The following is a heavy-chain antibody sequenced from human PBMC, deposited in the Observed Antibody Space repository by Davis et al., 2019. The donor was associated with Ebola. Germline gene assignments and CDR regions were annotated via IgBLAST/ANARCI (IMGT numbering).Heavy chain of an antibody. Sequence: MPSETLSLTCTVSGGSISSYYWSWIRQTPGKGLEWSGYIYYSGSTKYNPSLKNRVTISVDRSKNQFSLKLSSVTAADTAVYYCATRGPLVQFDPWGQGTLVTVSS. D-gene: IGHD6-6*01. J-gene: IGHJ5*02. CDR1: GGSISSYY. V-gene: IGHV4-59*12. CDR3: ATRGPLVQFDP. CDR2: IYYSGST.